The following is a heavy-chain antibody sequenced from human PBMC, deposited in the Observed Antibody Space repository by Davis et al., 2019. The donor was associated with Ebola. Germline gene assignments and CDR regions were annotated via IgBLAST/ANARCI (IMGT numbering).Heavy chain of an antibody. J-gene: IGHJ4*02. D-gene: IGHD6-13*01. Sequence: MPSETLSLTCTVSEVHIYSYYWNWIRQAPGEGLEWIGQIDYRGSTDYNPSLKGRVTMSIDTSKTQFSLNLNSGTAADTAVYFCAGSVISAAGTPLDEWGQGIRVTVSS. CDR3: AGSVISAAGTPLDE. CDR2: IDYRGST. CDR1: EVHIYSYY. V-gene: IGHV4-59*04.